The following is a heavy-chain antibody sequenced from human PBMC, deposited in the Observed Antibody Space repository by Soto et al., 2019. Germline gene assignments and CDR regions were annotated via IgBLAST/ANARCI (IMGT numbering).Heavy chain of an antibody. Sequence: QMQLQESGPGLVKPSQTLSLTCTVSGGSISSGDYYWSWIRQPPGKGLEWIGYIYYSGSTYYNPSLKRRVTISVDTSKNQCSLKLSSVTAADTAVYYCAPYSSGRAFDIWGQGTMVTVSS. CDR1: GGSISSGDYY. CDR2: IYYSGST. J-gene: IGHJ3*02. CDR3: APYSSGRAFDI. V-gene: IGHV4-30-4*01. D-gene: IGHD6-19*01.